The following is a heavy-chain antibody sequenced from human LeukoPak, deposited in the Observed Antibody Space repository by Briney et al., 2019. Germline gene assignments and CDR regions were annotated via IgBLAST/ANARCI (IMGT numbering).Heavy chain of an antibody. Sequence: PGGSLRLSCAASGFTFSSYSMNWVRQAPGKGLEWVSYISSSSSTIYYADSVKGRFTISRDNAKNSLYLQMNSLRAEDTAVYYCARDLRPTPFPDAFDIWGQGTMVTVSS. J-gene: IGHJ3*02. D-gene: IGHD2-15*01. V-gene: IGHV3-48*01. CDR1: GFTFSSYS. CDR3: ARDLRPTPFPDAFDI. CDR2: ISSSSSTI.